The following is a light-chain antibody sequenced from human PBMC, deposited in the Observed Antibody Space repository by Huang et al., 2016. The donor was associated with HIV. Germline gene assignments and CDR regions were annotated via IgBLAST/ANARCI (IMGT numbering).Light chain of an antibody. Sequence: DIVMTQSPDSLAVSLGERATVNCKSSQTILYSSKNKNYLAWYQQKPGQPPKLLIYWASTRESGVPDRFSGSGSGTDFTLTISSRQAEDVAVYYCQQYFETPLTFGGGTKVEIK. CDR1: QTILYSSKNKNY. J-gene: IGKJ4*01. CDR3: QQYFETPLT. V-gene: IGKV4-1*01. CDR2: WAS.